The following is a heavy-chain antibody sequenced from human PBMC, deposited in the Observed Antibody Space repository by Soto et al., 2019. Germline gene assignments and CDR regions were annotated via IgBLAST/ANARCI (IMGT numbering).Heavy chain of an antibody. J-gene: IGHJ4*02. CDR2: INPNSGVT. Sequence: ASVKVSCKASGYTFTGSYMHWVRQAPGQGLEWMGWINPNSGVTNYAQNFQGRVTMTRDTSISTVFMEVSSLRSDDTAVYYCGRDVRYNSGCPAYWGQGTRVTVSS. CDR1: GYTFTGSY. V-gene: IGHV1-2*02. CDR3: GRDVRYNSGCPAY. D-gene: IGHD6-19*01.